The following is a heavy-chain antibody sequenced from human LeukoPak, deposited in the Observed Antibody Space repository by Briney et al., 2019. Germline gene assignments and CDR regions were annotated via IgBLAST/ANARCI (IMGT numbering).Heavy chain of an antibody. CDR3: ARARGIQGSGSYRGAFDI. V-gene: IGHV3-13*01. CDR1: GFTFSSYD. D-gene: IGHD3-10*01. Sequence: GGSLRLSCAASGFTFSSYDMHWVRQATGKGLEWVSAIGTADDTYYPGSVKGRFTISRENAKNSLYLQMNSLRAGDTAVYYCARARGIQGSGSYRGAFDIWGQGTMVTVSS. J-gene: IGHJ3*02. CDR2: IGTADDT.